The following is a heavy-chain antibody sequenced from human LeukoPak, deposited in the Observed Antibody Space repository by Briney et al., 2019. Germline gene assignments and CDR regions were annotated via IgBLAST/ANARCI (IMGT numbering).Heavy chain of an antibody. J-gene: IGHJ4*02. CDR2: ISYDGSNK. CDR3: ASRWSGED. CDR1: GFTFSSYA. V-gene: IGHV3-30-3*01. Sequence: GGSLRLSCAASGFTFSSYAMHWVRQAPGKGLEWVAVISYDGSNKYYADSVKGRFTISRDNSKNTLYLQMNSLRAEDTAVYYCASRWSGEDWGQGTLVTVSS. D-gene: IGHD2-15*01.